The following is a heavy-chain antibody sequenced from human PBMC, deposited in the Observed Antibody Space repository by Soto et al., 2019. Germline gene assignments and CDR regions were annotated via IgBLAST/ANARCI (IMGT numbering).Heavy chain of an antibody. Sequence: APVKVSCKASGYTFTSYGISCVRQAPGQGLEWMGWISAYNGNTNYAQKLQGRVTMTTDTSTSTAYMELRSLRSDDTAVYYCASNRNYGGDYYYYYGMDVWGQGTTVTVSS. CDR2: ISAYNGNT. CDR1: GYTFTSYG. CDR3: ASNRNYGGDYYYYYGMDV. D-gene: IGHD4-4*01. V-gene: IGHV1-18*01. J-gene: IGHJ6*02.